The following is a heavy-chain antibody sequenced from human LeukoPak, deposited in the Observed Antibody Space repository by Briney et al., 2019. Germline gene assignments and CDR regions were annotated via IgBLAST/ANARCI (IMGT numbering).Heavy chain of an antibody. J-gene: IGHJ5*02. CDR3: ARDLAMVREKDYNWFDP. CDR2: IYYSGST. V-gene: IGHV4-39*07. Sequence: SETLSLTCTVSGGSISSSSYYWGWIRQPPGKGLEWIGSIYYSGSTYYNPSLKSRVTISVDTSKNQFSLKLSSVTAADTAVYYCARDLAMVREKDYNWFDPWGQGTLVTVSS. D-gene: IGHD3-10*01. CDR1: GGSISSSSYY.